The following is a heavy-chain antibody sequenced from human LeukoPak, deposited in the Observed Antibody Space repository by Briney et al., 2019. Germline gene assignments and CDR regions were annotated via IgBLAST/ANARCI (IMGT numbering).Heavy chain of an antibody. V-gene: IGHV4-31*03. Sequence: YPSETLSLTCTVSGGSISSGGFYWSWIRQHPGKGLEWIGYISYSGTTYYNPSLKSRVAISVDTSKNLFSLKLSSVTAADTAVYYCANYGSGSYRFDPWGQGTLVTVSS. D-gene: IGHD3-10*01. J-gene: IGHJ5*02. CDR1: GGSISSGGFY. CDR3: ANYGSGSYRFDP. CDR2: ISYSGTT.